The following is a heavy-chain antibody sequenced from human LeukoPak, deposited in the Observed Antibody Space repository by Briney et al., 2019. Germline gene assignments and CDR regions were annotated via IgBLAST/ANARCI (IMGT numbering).Heavy chain of an antibody. CDR2: ITGSGGTT. Sequence: PGGSLRLSCAASGFTFSSYAMSWVRQAPGKGLEWVSGITGSGGTTYYADSVKGRFTLSRDNSKNTLYLQMNSLGAEDTAVYYCAKHNSGNFIYFDSWGQGALSPSPQ. D-gene: IGHD1-26*01. J-gene: IGHJ4*02. CDR3: AKHNSGNFIYFDS. V-gene: IGHV3-23*01. CDR1: GFTFSSYA.